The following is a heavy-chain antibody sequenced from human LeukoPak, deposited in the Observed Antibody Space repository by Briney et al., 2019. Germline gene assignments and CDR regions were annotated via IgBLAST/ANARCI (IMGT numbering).Heavy chain of an antibody. D-gene: IGHD3-16*01. J-gene: IGHJ4*02. Sequence: SETLSLTCAVYGGSFSGYYWSWIRQSPGKGLEWIGEINHSGSTNYNPSLKSRVTISVDTSKNQFSLKLSSVTAADTAVYYCARETPYRSFDYWGQGTLVTVSS. CDR2: INHSGST. V-gene: IGHV4-34*01. CDR1: GGSFSGYY. CDR3: ARETPYRSFDY.